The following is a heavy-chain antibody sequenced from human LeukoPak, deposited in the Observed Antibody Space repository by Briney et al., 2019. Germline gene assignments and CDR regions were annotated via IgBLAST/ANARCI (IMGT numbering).Heavy chain of an antibody. D-gene: IGHD6-19*01. J-gene: IGHJ4*02. V-gene: IGHV3-48*03. CDR3: ARGSVGSVAGTGDY. CDR1: GFTFSSDE. Sequence: GGSLRLSCAASGFTFSSDEMNWVRQVPGKGLEWVSYISQSGSIVYHAESVKGRFTISRDDARASLQLQMNSLRDEDTAVYYCARGSVGSVAGTGDYWGQGTLVTVSS. CDR2: ISQSGSIV.